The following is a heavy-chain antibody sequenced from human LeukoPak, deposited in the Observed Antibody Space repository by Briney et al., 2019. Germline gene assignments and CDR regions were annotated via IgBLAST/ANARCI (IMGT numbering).Heavy chain of an antibody. D-gene: IGHD6-25*01. V-gene: IGHV4-34*01. Sequence: SETLSLTCAVYGGSFSGYYWSWIRQPPGKGLEWIGEINHSGSTNYNPSLKSRVTISVDTSKNQFSLKLSSVTAADTAVYYCARSLRWGQRLAPFDYWGQGTLVTVSS. CDR3: ARSLRWGQRLAPFDY. CDR1: GGSFSGYY. CDR2: INHSGST. J-gene: IGHJ4*02.